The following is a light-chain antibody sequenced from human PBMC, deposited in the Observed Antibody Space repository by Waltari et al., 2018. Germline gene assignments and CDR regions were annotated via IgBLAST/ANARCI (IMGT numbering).Light chain of an antibody. V-gene: IGLV2-18*02. CDR1: NSDVGRHDR. Sequence: QSALTQPPSVSGSPGQSVTISCTGTNSDVGRHDRLSWFQQFPGTAPKLLIYEVINRPSGVPDRFSASKSGNTASLTISGLQGEDEGDYYCCSYAGSSTFYVFGSGTEVTV. J-gene: IGLJ1*01. CDR3: CSYAGSSTFYV. CDR2: EVI.